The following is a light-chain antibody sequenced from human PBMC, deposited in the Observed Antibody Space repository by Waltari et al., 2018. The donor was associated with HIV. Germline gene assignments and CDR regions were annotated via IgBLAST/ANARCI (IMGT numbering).Light chain of an antibody. CDR3: QAWDSSRPV. J-gene: IGLJ2*01. CDR1: KLGDKY. CDR2: QDN. Sequence: SFELTQPSSVSVSPGHTASITCSGHKLGDKYACWYQQRPGQSPLLVIYQDNKRPSGIPERFSGSSSGDTATLTISGTQAVDEADYYCQAWDSSRPVFGGGTKLTVL. V-gene: IGLV3-1*01.